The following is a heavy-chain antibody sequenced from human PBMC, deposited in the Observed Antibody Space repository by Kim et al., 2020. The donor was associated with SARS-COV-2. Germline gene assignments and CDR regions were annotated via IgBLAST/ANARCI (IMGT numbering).Heavy chain of an antibody. CDR2: ISSSSSYI. CDR3: ARASAGGNYFDY. J-gene: IGHJ4*02. Sequence: GGSLRLSRAASGFTFSSYSMNWVRQAPGKGLEWVSSISSSSSYIYYADSVKGRFTISRDNAKNSLYLQMNSLRAEDTAVYYCARASAGGNYFDYWGQGTLVTVSS. CDR1: GFTFSSYS. D-gene: IGHD3-16*01. V-gene: IGHV3-21*01.